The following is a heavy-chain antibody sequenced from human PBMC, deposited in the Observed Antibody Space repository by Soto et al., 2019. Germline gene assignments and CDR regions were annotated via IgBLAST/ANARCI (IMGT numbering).Heavy chain of an antibody. J-gene: IGHJ4*02. CDR3: ASFIAAAGTRNFDY. V-gene: IGHV1-69*13. Sequence: GASVKVSCKASGGTFSSYAISWVRQAPGQGLEWMGGIIPIFGTANYAQKFQGRVTITADESTSTAYMELSSLRSEDTAVYYCASFIAAAGTRNFDYWGQGTLVTVS. D-gene: IGHD6-13*01. CDR2: IIPIFGTA. CDR1: GGTFSSYA.